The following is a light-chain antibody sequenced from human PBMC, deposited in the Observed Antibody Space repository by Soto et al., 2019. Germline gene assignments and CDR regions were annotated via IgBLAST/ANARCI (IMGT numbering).Light chain of an antibody. J-gene: IGLJ2*01. CDR2: SNN. CDR1: SSNIGRNT. CDR3: AAWDDSLNAVV. V-gene: IGLV1-44*01. Sequence: QAVVTQPPSASRTPGQRVTISCSGSSSNIGRNTVNWYQQLPGTAPKVLIYSNNQRPSGVPDRLSGSKSGTSASLAISGLQSEDEADYYCAAWDDSLNAVVFGGGTKLTVL.